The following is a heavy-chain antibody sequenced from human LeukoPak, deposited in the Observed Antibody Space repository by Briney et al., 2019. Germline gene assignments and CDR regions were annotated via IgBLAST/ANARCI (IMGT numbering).Heavy chain of an antibody. Sequence: PGGSLRLSCAASGFTFTTYGLHWVRQAPGKSLEFVAAVHANGGSTFYADSVKGRFTVSRDNSKNTLYLQMDSLRAEDTAVYYCARDQYGFDYWGQGTLVTVSS. D-gene: IGHD2-8*01. CDR2: VHANGGST. V-gene: IGHV3-64*02. J-gene: IGHJ4*02. CDR1: GFTFTTYG. CDR3: ARDQYGFDY.